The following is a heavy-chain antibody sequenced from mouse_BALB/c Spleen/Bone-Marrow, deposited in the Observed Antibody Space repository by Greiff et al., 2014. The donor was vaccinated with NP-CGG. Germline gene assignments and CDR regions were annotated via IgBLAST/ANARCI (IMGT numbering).Heavy chain of an antibody. CDR1: GYTFTSYY. CDR3: TRGGWLAMDY. Sequence: QVQLQQSGAELVKPGASVKLSCKASGYTFTSYYMYWVKQGPGQGLVWIGEINPSNGGTNFNEKFKSKATLTVDKSSSTAYMQLSSLTSEDSAVYYCTRGGWLAMDYWGQGTSVTVSS. V-gene: IGHV1S81*02. J-gene: IGHJ4*01. CDR2: INPSNGGT. D-gene: IGHD2-3*01.